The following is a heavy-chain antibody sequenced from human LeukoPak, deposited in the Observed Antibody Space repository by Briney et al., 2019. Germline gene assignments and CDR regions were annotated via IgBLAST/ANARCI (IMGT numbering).Heavy chain of an antibody. CDR2: IRVTDGST. J-gene: IGHJ4*02. Sequence: GGSLRLSCAASGFTFSSSAMSWVRQPPGKGLEWVSTIRVTDGSTYYADSVKGRFTISTDDSKNTVYLQMNSLRAEDTAVYYCAKVGFSEMEWLLYSDHWGQGTLVTVSS. D-gene: IGHD3-3*01. CDR1: GFTFSSSA. V-gene: IGHV3-23*01. CDR3: AKVGFSEMEWLLYSDH.